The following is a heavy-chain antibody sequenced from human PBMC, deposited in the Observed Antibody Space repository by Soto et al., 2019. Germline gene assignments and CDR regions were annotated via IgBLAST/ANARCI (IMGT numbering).Heavy chain of an antibody. CDR3: ARGTGDFDP. Sequence: EVQLVESGGGLVQPGGSLRLSCAASGFTFSTYWMHWVRQVPGKGLVWVSHIYGDGSSTSYADSVRGRFSISRDNAKNTVDLQMNSLRADDTAVYYCARGTGDFDPWGQGTLVTVSS. J-gene: IGHJ5*02. CDR2: IYGDGSST. D-gene: IGHD2-21*02. V-gene: IGHV3-74*01. CDR1: GFTFSTYW.